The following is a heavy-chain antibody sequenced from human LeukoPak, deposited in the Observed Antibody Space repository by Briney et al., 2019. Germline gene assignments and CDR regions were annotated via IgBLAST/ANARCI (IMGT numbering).Heavy chain of an antibody. CDR2: IYTSGST. D-gene: IGHD2-2*02. J-gene: IGHJ4*02. CDR3: ARQLGLLYTLDY. CDR1: GGSISSGGYY. Sequence: PSQTLSLTCTVSGGSISSGGYYWSWIRQPAGKGLEWIGRIYTSGSTNYNPSLKSRVTISVDTSKNQFSLKLSSVTAADTAVYYCARQLGLLYTLDYWGQGTLVTVSS. V-gene: IGHV4-61*02.